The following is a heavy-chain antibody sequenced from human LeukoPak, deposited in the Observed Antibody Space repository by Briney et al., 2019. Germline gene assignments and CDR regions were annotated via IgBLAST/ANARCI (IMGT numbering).Heavy chain of an antibody. J-gene: IGHJ4*02. D-gene: IGHD1-1*01. CDR2: ISYDGSNK. CDR1: GFTFSSSA. CDR3: AREITMGFDY. Sequence: GGSLRLSCAASGFTFSSSAIHWVRQAPGTGLDWVTLISYDGSNKYYADSVKGRFAISRDNSKNTLYLQMNSLRAEDTAVYYCAREITMGFDYWGQGTLVTVSS. V-gene: IGHV3-30*09.